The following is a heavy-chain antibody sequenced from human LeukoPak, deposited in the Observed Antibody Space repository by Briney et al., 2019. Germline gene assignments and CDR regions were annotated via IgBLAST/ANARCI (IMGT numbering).Heavy chain of an antibody. Sequence: GGSLRLSCAASGFTFSSYAMSWVRQAPGKGLEWVSAISGSGGSTYYADSVKGRFTISRDNSKNTLYLQMNSLRAEDTAVYYCARDHPLIYCSGGSCYDYWGQGTLVTVSS. CDR3: ARDHPLIYCSGGSCYDY. J-gene: IGHJ4*02. CDR1: GFTFSSYA. CDR2: ISGSGGST. D-gene: IGHD2-15*01. V-gene: IGHV3-23*01.